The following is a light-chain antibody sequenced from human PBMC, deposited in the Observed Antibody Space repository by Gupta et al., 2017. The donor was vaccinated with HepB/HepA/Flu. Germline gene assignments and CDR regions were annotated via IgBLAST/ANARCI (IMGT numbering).Light chain of an antibody. CDR3: AAWDNSLSAYV. J-gene: IGLJ1*01. Sequence: VLTQPPSASGTPGPRVAISCSGSSSNVGRDNVYWYRQLPGTAPKLLIYNDDRRPSGVPDRFSGSKSGTSASLAISGLRSEDEADYYCAAWDNSLSAYVFGTGTGVTVL. V-gene: IGLV1-47*02. CDR2: NDD. CDR1: SSNVGRDN.